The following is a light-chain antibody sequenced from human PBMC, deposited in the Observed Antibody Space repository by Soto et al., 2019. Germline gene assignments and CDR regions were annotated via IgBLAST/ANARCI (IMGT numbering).Light chain of an antibody. V-gene: IGKV3-20*01. CDR3: QQYGTSVT. CDR1: QSVSNNY. CDR2: GAS. J-gene: IGKJ5*01. Sequence: ENVLTQSPGTLSLSPGERATLSCGASQSVSNNYLAWYQQKPGQSPRLLIYGASTRATGIPDRFSGSVSGADFTLTTNSPDPDDFAVYFCQQYGTSVTFGQGTRLEIK.